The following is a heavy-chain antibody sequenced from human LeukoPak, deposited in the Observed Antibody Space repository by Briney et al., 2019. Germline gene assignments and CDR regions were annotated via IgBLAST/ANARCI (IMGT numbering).Heavy chain of an antibody. CDR3: ARGDWNDVVGYYFDY. Sequence: PSETLSLTCTVSGYSISSGYYWGWIRQPPGQGLEWIGSIYHSGSTYYNPSLKSRVTISVDTSKDQFSLKLSSVTAADTAVYHCARGDWNDVVGYYFDYWGQGTLVTVSS. CDR2: IYHSGST. V-gene: IGHV4-38-2*02. J-gene: IGHJ4*02. CDR1: GYSISSGYY. D-gene: IGHD1-1*01.